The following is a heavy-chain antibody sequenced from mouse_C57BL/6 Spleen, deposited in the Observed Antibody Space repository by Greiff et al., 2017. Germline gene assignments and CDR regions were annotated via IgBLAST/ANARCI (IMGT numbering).Heavy chain of an antibody. D-gene: IGHD2-3*01. CDR3: ARQDGYYAMDY. CDR2: INPSTGGT. Sequence: EVQLQQSGPELVKPGASVKISCKASGYSFTGYYMNWVKQSPEKSLEWIGEINPSTGGTTHNQKFKAKATLTVDKSSSTAYMQLKSLTSEDSAVYYCARQDGYYAMDYWGQGTSVTVSS. J-gene: IGHJ4*01. V-gene: IGHV1-42*01. CDR1: GYSFTGYY.